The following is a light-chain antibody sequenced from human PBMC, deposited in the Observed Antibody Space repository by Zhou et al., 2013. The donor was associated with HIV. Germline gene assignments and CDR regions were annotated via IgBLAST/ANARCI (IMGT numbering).Light chain of an antibody. CDR1: QSISTW. CDR3: QQYYANPLT. V-gene: IGKV1-5*03. Sequence: DIQMTQSPSTLSASVGDRVTITCRASQSISTWLAWYQQKRGKAPKLLIYKASNLESGVPSRFSASGSETEFTLTISSLQPDDFATYYCQQYYANPLTFGPGTKVDI. J-gene: IGKJ3*01. CDR2: KAS.